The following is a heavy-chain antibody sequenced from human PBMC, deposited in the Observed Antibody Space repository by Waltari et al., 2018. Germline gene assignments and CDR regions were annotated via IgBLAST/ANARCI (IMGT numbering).Heavy chain of an antibody. CDR3: ARRIAPRPSMDV. CDR1: GGSFSGYY. CDR2: INHSGST. Sequence: QVQLQQWGAGLLKPSETLSLTCAVYGGSFSGYYWSWIRQPPGRGREWIGEINHSGSTNYNPSLKSRGTISVDTSKNQFSLKLSCVTAADTAVYYCARRIAPRPSMDVWGKGTAVTVSS. V-gene: IGHV4-34*01. D-gene: IGHD6-6*01. J-gene: IGHJ6*03.